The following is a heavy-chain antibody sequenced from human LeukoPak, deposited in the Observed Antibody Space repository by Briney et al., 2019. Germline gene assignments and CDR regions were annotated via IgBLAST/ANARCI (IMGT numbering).Heavy chain of an antibody. J-gene: IGHJ6*03. CDR3: ARGASSIAARRDYYYYMDV. V-gene: IGHV4-39*07. D-gene: IGHD6-6*01. Sequence: SETLSLTCTISGGSISSSSYYWGWIRQPPGKGLEWIGSIYYSGSTYYNPSLKSRVTISVDTSKNQFSLKLSSVTAADTAVYYCARGASSIAARRDYYYYMDVWGKGTTVTVSS. CDR2: IYYSGST. CDR1: GGSISSSSYY.